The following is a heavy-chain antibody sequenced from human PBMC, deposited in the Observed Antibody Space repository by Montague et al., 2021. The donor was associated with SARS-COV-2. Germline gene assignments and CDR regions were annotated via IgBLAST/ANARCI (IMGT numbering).Heavy chain of an antibody. J-gene: IGHJ5*02. CDR2: ICDTGTTI. D-gene: IGHD6-13*01. CDR3: ARDGGIAAAGIFDP. CDR1: GFTFSDYS. V-gene: IGHV3-11*01. Sequence: SLRLSCAAPGFTFSDYSMAWIRQAPGKGLEWASDICDTGTTISYADSVQGRFTISRDKYNNSLYLQLNSLRAEDTAVYYCARDGGIAAAGIFDPWGQGTLVTVSS.